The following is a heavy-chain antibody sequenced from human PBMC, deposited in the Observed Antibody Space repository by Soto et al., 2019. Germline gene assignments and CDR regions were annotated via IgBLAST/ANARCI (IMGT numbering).Heavy chain of an antibody. CDR1: GDSFSSNSAA. J-gene: IGHJ3*02. Sequence: PSQTLSLTCAISGDSFSSNSAAWNWIRQSPSRGLEWLGRTYYRSKWYNDYAVSVKSRITINPDTSKNQFSLQLNSVTPEDTAVYYCARDFSERWYSSSSSAFDIWGQGTMVTVSS. CDR2: TYYRSKWYN. CDR3: ARDFSERWYSSSSSAFDI. V-gene: IGHV6-1*01. D-gene: IGHD6-6*01.